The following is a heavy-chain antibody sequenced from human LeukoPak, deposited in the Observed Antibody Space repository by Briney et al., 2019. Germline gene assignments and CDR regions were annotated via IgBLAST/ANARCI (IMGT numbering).Heavy chain of an antibody. V-gene: IGHV1-2*02. CDR1: GYTFTDYF. CDR3: ARAAIAGPTTGRTVFFLH. Sequence: ASVKVSCEASGYTFTDYFMHWVRQAPGQGLEWMGWIDPNRGDTSYAQKFQGRVTMTGDTSISTAYMELSSLRSDDRALYYCARAAIAGPTTGRTVFFLHWGQGTLVTVSS. J-gene: IGHJ1*01. D-gene: IGHD1-26*01. CDR2: IDPNRGDT.